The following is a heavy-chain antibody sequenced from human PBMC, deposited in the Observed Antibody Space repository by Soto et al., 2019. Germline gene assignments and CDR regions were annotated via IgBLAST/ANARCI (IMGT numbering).Heavy chain of an antibody. CDR3: AKDRGGSSGTPYYFDY. V-gene: IGHV3-30*18. J-gene: IGHJ4*02. CDR1: GFTFSCYG. D-gene: IGHD6-6*01. CDR2: ISYGGSNK. Sequence: GGSLRLACAASGFTFSCYGMRWVRQAPGKGLEWVSFISYGGSNKYYADSVKGRFTISRDNSKNTLYLEMNSLRAEDKAVYYCAKDRGGSSGTPYYFDYWGQGTLVTVSS.